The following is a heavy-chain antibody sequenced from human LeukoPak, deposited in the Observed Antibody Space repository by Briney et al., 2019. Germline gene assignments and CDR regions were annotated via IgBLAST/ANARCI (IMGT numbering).Heavy chain of an antibody. D-gene: IGHD4-23*01. V-gene: IGHV4-59*01. J-gene: IGHJ3*02. CDR1: GGSISSYY. Sequence: SETLSLTCTVSGGSISSYYWSWIRQPPGKGLEWIGYIYYSGSTNYNPSLKSRVTISVDMSKNQFSLKLSSVTAADTAVYYCARGNTVVTSDAFDIWGQGTMVTVSS. CDR2: IYYSGST. CDR3: ARGNTVVTSDAFDI.